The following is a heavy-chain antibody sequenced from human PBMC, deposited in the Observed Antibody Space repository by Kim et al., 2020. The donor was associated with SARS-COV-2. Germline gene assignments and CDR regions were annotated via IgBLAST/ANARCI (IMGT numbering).Heavy chain of an antibody. CDR2: VHDSGTT. D-gene: IGHD1-1*01. J-gene: IGHJ4*02. V-gene: IGHV4-59*08. CDR3: AGSRAYNTAPDY. CDR1: GGSISGYY. Sequence: SETLSLTCTVSGGSISGYYWSWIRQPPGKALEWMGYVHDSGTTDYIPSLRSRLTISKDTSNKQFSLKLNSVTAADTAVYYCAGSRAYNTAPDYWGQGTLVTVSS.